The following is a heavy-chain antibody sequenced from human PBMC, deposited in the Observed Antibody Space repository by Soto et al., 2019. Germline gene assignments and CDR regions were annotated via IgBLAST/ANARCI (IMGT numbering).Heavy chain of an antibody. D-gene: IGHD1-1*01. CDR2: IYSGGST. V-gene: IGHV3-53*01. CDR3: ARDLWSRTDDAFDI. CDR1: GFTVSSNY. Sequence: GGSLRLSCAASGFTVSSNYMSWVRQAPGKGLEWVSVIYSGGSTYYADSVKGRFTISRDNSKNTLYLQMNSLRAEDTAVYYCARDLWSRTDDAFDIWGQGTMVTVSS. J-gene: IGHJ3*02.